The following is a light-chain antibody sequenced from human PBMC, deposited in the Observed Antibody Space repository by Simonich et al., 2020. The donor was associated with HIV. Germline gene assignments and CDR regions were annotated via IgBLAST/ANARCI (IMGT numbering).Light chain of an antibody. V-gene: IGKV4-1*01. CDR3: QQYYSTPLT. Sequence: DIVMTQSPDSLAVSLGERATINCKSSQSVLYSSKNKNYLAWYQQKPRPPPKLLIYWASTRESGVPDRFSGSGSGTDFTLTISSLQAEDVAVYYCQQYYSTPLTFGGGTKVEIK. CDR2: WAS. J-gene: IGKJ4*01. CDR1: QSVLYSSKNKNY.